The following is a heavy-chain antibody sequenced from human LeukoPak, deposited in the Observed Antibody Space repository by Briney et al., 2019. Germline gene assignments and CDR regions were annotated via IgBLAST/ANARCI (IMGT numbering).Heavy chain of an antibody. V-gene: IGHV4-38-2*02. CDR1: GYSISSGYY. Sequence: SETLSLTCTVSGYSISSGYYWGWIRRPPGKGLEWIGSIYHSGSTYYNPSLKSRVTISVDTSKNQFSLKLSSVTAADTAVYYCARDRYSYGYRYFDYWGQGTLVTVSS. D-gene: IGHD5-18*01. CDR3: ARDRYSYGYRYFDY. J-gene: IGHJ4*02. CDR2: IYHSGST.